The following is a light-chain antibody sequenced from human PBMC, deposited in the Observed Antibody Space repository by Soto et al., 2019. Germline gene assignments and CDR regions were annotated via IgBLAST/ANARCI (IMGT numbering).Light chain of an antibody. CDR2: WAS. CDR3: QQYYSPPPT. J-gene: IGKJ1*01. V-gene: IGKV4-1*01. CDR1: QSVLYSSNDKNY. Sequence: DVVMTQSPDSLAVSLGERATINCKSSQSVLYSSNDKNYLAWYQQKPGQAPKLLISWASTRESGVPDRFSGSGYGTDFTLTISSLQVEDVAVYSCQQYYSPPPTFGQGTKVEIK.